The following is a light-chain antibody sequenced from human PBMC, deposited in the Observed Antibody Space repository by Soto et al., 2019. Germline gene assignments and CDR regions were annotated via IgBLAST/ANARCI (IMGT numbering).Light chain of an antibody. Sequence: DIQMTQSPSTLSASVGDRVTLTCRASQSVSDWLAWYQQKPGKAPKVLIYKASNLESGVPSRFSGSGSGTEFTLTISSLQPDDSATYYCQQYNTFAPYTFGQGTKLEI. J-gene: IGKJ2*01. CDR3: QQYNTFAPYT. CDR1: QSVSDW. CDR2: KAS. V-gene: IGKV1-5*03.